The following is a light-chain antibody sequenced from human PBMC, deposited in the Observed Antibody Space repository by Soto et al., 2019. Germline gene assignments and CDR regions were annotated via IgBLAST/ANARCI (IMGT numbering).Light chain of an antibody. V-gene: IGLV2-18*02. CDR2: DVN. CDR1: SSDVGSFNR. CDR3: SSFTTSDTYV. Sequence: QSALTQPPSVSGSPGQSVAISCTGTSSDVGSFNRVSWYQQSPGTVPKLIIYDVNNRPSGVPDRFSGSKSGNAASLTISGLQAEDESDYYCSSFTTSDTYVFGTGTKLTVL. J-gene: IGLJ1*01.